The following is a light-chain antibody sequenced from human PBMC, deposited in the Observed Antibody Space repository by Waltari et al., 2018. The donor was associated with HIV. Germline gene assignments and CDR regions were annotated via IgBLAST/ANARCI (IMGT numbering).Light chain of an antibody. CDR1: SSNIGAGYD. V-gene: IGLV1-40*01. CDR2: GNG. CDR3: QSYDSSLSVWV. Sequence: QSVLTQPPSVSGAPGQRVTISCTGSSSNIGAGYDVHWYQQLPGTAPKLLIYGNGNRPSGGPDRFSGAKSGTSASLAITGLRAEDEADYYCQSYDSSLSVWVFGGGTKLTVL. J-gene: IGLJ3*02.